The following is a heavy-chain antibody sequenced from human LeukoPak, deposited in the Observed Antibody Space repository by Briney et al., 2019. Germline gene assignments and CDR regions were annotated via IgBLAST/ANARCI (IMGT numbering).Heavy chain of an antibody. J-gene: IGHJ3*02. CDR1: GFTASSNY. D-gene: IGHD3-22*01. CDR3: TRVAFLGGYSQAFDI. V-gene: IGHV3-53*01. CDR2: VYSGGYN. Sequence: GGSLRLSCAASGFTASSNYMSWGSQAPGRGLEWVSDVYSGGYNQYPDSVMGRFTISRDNSRNTLYLQMNSLRVEDSGVYYCTRVAFLGGYSQAFDIWGQGTMVTVSS.